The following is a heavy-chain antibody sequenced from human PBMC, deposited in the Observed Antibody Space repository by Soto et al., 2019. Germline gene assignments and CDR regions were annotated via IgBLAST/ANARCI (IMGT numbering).Heavy chain of an antibody. J-gene: IGHJ6*02. V-gene: IGHV1-58*01. Sequence: QMQLVQSGPEVKQPGTSVKVSCKASGFTFTNSAVQWVRQGRGQRLEWIGSIVGGTGNTNYAQNFQERVTITRDMSMTTAYMVLGSLVAADTAVYYSAAYQGRAVGSYDYYGMDVWGQGTMVTVSS. CDR1: GFTFTNSA. CDR3: AAYQGRAVGSYDYYGMDV. D-gene: IGHD6-19*01. CDR2: IVGGTGNT.